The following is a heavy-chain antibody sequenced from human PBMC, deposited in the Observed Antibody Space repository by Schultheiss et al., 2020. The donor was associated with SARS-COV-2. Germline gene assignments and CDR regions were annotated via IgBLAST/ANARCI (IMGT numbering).Heavy chain of an antibody. D-gene: IGHD6-19*01. CDR3: ARVGGARYSSGWYYYYYYMDV. V-gene: IGHV4-34*01. J-gene: IGHJ6*03. CDR1: GGSFSGYY. CDR2: INHSGST. Sequence: SETLSLTCAVYGGSFSGYYWSWIRQPPGKGLEWIGEINHSGSTNYNPSLKSRVTISVDTSKNQFSLKLSSVTAADTAVYYCARVGGARYSSGWYYYYYYMDVWGKGTTVTGSS.